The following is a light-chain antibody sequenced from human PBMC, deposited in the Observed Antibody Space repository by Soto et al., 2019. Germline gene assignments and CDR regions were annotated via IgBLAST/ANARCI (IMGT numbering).Light chain of an antibody. J-gene: IGLJ1*01. V-gene: IGLV1-51*02. CDR3: GTWDSSLIAL. CDR1: SSNIGSND. Sequence: QSVLPQPPSVSAAPGQKVTMSCSGNSSNIGSNDVSWYQQLPGKAPKLLIYENSQRPSGIPDRFSGSKSGTSATLGITGLQTGDGADYYCGTWDSSLIALFGTGTKVTVL. CDR2: ENS.